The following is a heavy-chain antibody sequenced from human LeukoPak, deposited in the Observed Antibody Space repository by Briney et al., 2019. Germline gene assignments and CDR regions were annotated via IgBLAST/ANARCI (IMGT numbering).Heavy chain of an antibody. CDR2: IDHSGST. CDR1: GGSLSGYH. Sequence: SETLSLTCAVYGGSLSGYHWTWIRQPPGKGLEWIGEIDHSGSTNYNPSLKSRVTISVDTSRNQFSLNLFSVTAADTALYYCARRTQTTYYSGSGIAYWGQGTLVTVSS. CDR3: ARRTQTTYYSGSGIAY. D-gene: IGHD3-10*01. J-gene: IGHJ4*02. V-gene: IGHV4-34*01.